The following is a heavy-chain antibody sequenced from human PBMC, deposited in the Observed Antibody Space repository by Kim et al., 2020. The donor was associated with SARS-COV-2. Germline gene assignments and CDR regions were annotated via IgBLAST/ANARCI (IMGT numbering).Heavy chain of an antibody. D-gene: IGHD6-19*01. CDR3: TTVEVAGTRDYYYGMDV. J-gene: IGHJ6*02. V-gene: IGHV3-15*01. Sequence: VKGRLPISRDDSKNTLYLQMNSLKTEDTAVYYCTTVEVAGTRDYYYGMDVWGQGTTVTVSS.